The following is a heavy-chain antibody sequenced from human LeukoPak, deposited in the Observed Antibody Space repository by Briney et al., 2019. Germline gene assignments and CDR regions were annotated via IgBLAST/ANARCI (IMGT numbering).Heavy chain of an antibody. CDR2: MNPNSGNT. D-gene: IGHD3-10*01. Sequence: ASVKVSCKASGYTFTSYDINWVRQATGQGLEWMGWMNPNSGNTGYAQKFQGGVTMTRNTSISTAYMELSSLRSEDTAVYYCARGIAPNYYGSDNDYWGQGTLVTVSS. CDR1: GYTFTSYD. V-gene: IGHV1-8*01. CDR3: ARGIAPNYYGSDNDY. J-gene: IGHJ4*02.